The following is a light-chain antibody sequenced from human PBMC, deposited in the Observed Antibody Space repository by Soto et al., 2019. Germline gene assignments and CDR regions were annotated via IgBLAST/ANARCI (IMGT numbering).Light chain of an antibody. CDR1: QSVSSSY. Sequence: EIVLTQSPGTLSLSPGERATLSCRASQSVSSSYLARYQQKPGQAPRLRIYGASSRATGIPDRFSGSGSGTDFTLTISRLEPEDVAVYYCQQYGSSPPWTFGQGTKVEIK. CDR3: QQYGSSPPWT. V-gene: IGKV3-20*01. CDR2: GAS. J-gene: IGKJ1*01.